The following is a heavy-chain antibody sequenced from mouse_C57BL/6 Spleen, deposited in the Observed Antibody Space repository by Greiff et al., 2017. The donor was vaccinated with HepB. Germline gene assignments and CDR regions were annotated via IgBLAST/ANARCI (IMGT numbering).Heavy chain of an antibody. J-gene: IGHJ4*01. CDR2: ISSGSSTI. CDR1: GFTFSDYG. Sequence: EVKLQESGGGLVKPGGSLKLSCAASGFTFSDYGMHWVRQAPEKGLEWVAYISSGSSTIYYADTVKGRFTISRDNAKNTLFLQMTSLRSEDTAMYYCARRARRDYAMDYWGQGTSVTVSS. CDR3: ARRARRDYAMDY. V-gene: IGHV5-17*01. D-gene: IGHD2-12*01.